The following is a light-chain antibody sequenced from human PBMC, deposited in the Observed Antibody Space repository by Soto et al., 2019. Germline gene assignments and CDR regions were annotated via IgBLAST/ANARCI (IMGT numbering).Light chain of an antibody. J-gene: IGLJ1*01. CDR1: GRDVGAYNY. V-gene: IGLV2-14*01. CDR3: SSYTTSYFYV. Sequence: QSVLTQPASVSGSPGQSITISCTGTGRDVGAYNYVSWYQQHPGKAPKLILHGVTNRASGVSNRFSGSKSAYTASLTISGLQAEDEADYYCSSYTTSYFYVFGPGTKVTVL. CDR2: GVT.